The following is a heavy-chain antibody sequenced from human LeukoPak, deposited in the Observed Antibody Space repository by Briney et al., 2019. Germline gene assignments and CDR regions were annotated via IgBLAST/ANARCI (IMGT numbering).Heavy chain of an antibody. Sequence: GGSLRLSCAASGFTFSTYWMTWVRQAPGKGLEWVAHIKEDGSMTRSIDSVKGRFTISRDNAKNTLYLQMNSLRAEDTAVYYCARDAVDTANAVWGQGTTVTVSS. V-gene: IGHV3-7*01. CDR2: IKEDGSMT. CDR3: ARDAVDTANAV. J-gene: IGHJ6*02. D-gene: IGHD5-18*01. CDR1: GFTFSTYW.